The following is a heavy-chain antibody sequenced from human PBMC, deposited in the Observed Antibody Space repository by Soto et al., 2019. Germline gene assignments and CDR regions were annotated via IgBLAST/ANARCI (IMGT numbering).Heavy chain of an antibody. CDR2: ISYDGSNK. V-gene: IGHV3-30*18. J-gene: IGHJ4*02. CDR1: GFTFSSYG. D-gene: IGHD5-18*01. CDR3: AKEPRGRYSYGPFVDY. Sequence: QVQLVESGGGVVQPGRSLRLSCAASGFTFSSYGMHWVRQAPGKGLEWVAVISYDGSNKYYADSVKGRFTISRDNSKNTLYRQMNSLRAEDTGVYYCAKEPRGRYSYGPFVDYWGQGTLVTVSS.